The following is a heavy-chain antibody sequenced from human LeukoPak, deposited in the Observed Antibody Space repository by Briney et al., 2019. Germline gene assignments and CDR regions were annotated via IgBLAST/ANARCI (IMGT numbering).Heavy chain of an antibody. J-gene: IGHJ6*03. D-gene: IGHD3-3*01. CDR1: GFTVSSNY. CDR3: ARVGSRTIFGDYYYMDV. Sequence: GGSLRLSCAASGFTVSSNYMSWVRQAPGKGLEWVSVIYSGGSTYYADSVKGRFTISRDNSKNTLYLQMNSLRAEDTAVYYCARVGSRTIFGDYYYMDVWGKGTTVTVSS. V-gene: IGHV3-66*01. CDR2: IYSGGST.